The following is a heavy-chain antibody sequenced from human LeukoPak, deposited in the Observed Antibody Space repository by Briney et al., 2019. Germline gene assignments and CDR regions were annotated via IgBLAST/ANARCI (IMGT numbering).Heavy chain of an antibody. J-gene: IGHJ3*02. CDR1: GYTFTSYG. V-gene: IGHV1-18*01. CDR2: ISAYNGNT. D-gene: IGHD3-22*01. CDR3: ARAYYYDSSGYYPDAFDI. Sequence: VASVKVSCKASGYTFTSYGISWVRQAPGQGLEWMGWISAYNGNTNYAQKLQGRVTITADESTSTAYMELSSLRSEDTAVYYCARAYYYDSSGYYPDAFDIWGQGIMVTVSS.